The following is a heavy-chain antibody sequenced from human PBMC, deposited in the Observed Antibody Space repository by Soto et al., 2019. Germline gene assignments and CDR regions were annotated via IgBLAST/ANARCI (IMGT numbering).Heavy chain of an antibody. D-gene: IGHD6-13*01. J-gene: IGHJ6*02. CDR3: ARDGGSSYFGMDV. CDR2: VSTNNADT. CDR1: GYHFTAYG. Sequence: ASVKVSCKTSGYHFTAYGLAWLRQAPGQRPEWMGWVSTNNADTNYAEKFQGRVTMTTDKSTTTTYMELRSLRSDDTAVYYCARDGGSSYFGMDVWGQGTTVTVSS. V-gene: IGHV1-18*01.